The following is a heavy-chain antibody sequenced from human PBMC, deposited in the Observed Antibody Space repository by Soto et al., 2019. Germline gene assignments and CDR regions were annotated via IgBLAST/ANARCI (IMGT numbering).Heavy chain of an antibody. CDR2: INTYNGNS. V-gene: IGHV1-18*01. D-gene: IGHD1-26*01. J-gene: IGHJ4*01. CDR1: GYTFTSYG. Sequence: QVQLVQSGAEVKKPGASVKISCKASGYTFTSYGISWVRQAPGQGLEWVGRINTYNGNSYYEQKVQGRVTMTTDTSTSTVYTALRSLTADDTVVYFCASDFCLGANTDDCDHWGQGTMVIVSS. CDR3: ASDFCLGANTDDCDH.